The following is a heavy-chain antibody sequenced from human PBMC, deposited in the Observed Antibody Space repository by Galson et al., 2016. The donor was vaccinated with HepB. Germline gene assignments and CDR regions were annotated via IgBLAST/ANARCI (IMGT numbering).Heavy chain of an antibody. J-gene: IGHJ3*01. D-gene: IGHD1-26*01. CDR2: IYSSGTT. Sequence: TLSLTCTVSGGSISSGSYYWSWIRQPAGKGLEWIGRIYSSGTTRYNPSLKNRVTISLDTSKNQFSLELRSVTAADTAIYYCSSREAGRPFDFWGPGTMVTVSS. CDR3: SSREAGRPFDF. CDR1: GGSISSGSYY. V-gene: IGHV4-61*02.